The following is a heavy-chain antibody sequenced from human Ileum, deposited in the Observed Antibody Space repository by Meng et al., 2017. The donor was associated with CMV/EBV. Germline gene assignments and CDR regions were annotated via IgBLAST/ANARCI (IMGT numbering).Heavy chain of an antibody. J-gene: IGHJ4*02. CDR3: ARGQTVRGFEY. CDR1: RASIRPYY. CDR2: IYTGGPT. Sequence: RGSGPGPVKPSETLSPTCTVSRASIRPYYWNWIRQPAGKGLEGIGRIYTGGPTDYNPSLKSRVTMSVDTSQNQFFLNLSSVTAADTAVYYCARGQTVRGFEYWGLGILVTVSS. D-gene: IGHD3-10*01. V-gene: IGHV4-4*07.